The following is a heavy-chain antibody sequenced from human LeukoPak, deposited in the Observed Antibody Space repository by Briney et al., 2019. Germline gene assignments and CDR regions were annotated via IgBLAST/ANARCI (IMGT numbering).Heavy chain of an antibody. CDR2: IRSKANSYAT. V-gene: IGHV3-73*01. D-gene: IGHD3-22*01. CDR1: GFTFSGSA. J-gene: IGHJ4*02. CDR3: TLPGDSSGYPFDY. Sequence: PGGSLKLSCAASGFTFSGSAMHWVRQASGKGLEWVGRIRSKANSYATAYAASVKGRFTISRDDSKNTAYLQMNSLKTEDTAVYYCTLPGDSSGYPFDYGGQGTLVTVPS.